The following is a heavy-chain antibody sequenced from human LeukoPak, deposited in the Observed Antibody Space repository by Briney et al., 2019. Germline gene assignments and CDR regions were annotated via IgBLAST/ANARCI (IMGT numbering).Heavy chain of an antibody. CDR1: GGSISSYY. D-gene: IGHD3-3*01. CDR2: IYTSGST. V-gene: IGHV4-4*07. J-gene: IGHJ4*02. Sequence: SETLSLTCTVSGGSISSYYWSWIRQPAGKGLEWIGRIYTSGSTNYNPSLKSRVTTSVDTSKNQFSLKLSSVTAADTAVYYCAREAPYYDFWPTPFDYWGQGTLVTVSS. CDR3: AREAPYYDFWPTPFDY.